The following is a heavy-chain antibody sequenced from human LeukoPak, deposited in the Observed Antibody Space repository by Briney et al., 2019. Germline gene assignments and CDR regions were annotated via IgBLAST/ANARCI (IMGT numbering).Heavy chain of an antibody. V-gene: IGHV3-7*01. CDR3: ARDQHGLSWELPSAGDPIPDY. J-gene: IGHJ4*02. Sequence: HPGGSLRLSCAASGFTFSSYWMSWVRQAPGKGLEWVANIKQDGSEKYYVDSVKGRFTISRDNAKNSLYLQMNSLRAEDTAVYYCARDQHGLSWELPSAGDPIPDYWGQGTLVTVSS. D-gene: IGHD1-26*01. CDR2: IKQDGSEK. CDR1: GFTFSSYW.